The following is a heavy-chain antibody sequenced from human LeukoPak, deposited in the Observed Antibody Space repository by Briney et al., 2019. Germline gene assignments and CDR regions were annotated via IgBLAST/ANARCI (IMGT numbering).Heavy chain of an antibody. J-gene: IGHJ4*02. CDR2: ISVYNSNT. D-gene: IGHD3-22*01. CDR1: GYTFTSYG. Sequence: ASVKVSCKASGYTFTSYGISWVRQAPGQGLEWMGWISVYNSNTNYAQKLQGRVTMTTDTSTSTAYMELRSLRSDDTAVYYCARMYYDSSGYYSYFDYWGQGTLVTVSS. V-gene: IGHV1-18*01. CDR3: ARMYYDSSGYYSYFDY.